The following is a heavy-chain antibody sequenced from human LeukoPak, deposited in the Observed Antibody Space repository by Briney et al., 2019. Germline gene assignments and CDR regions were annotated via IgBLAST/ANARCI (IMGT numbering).Heavy chain of an antibody. V-gene: IGHV4-34*01. CDR3: ARMGITMVRGVIVFYYYYGMDV. Sequence: SETLSLTCAVYGGSFSGYYWRWIRQPPGKGVEWIGEINHSGSTNYNPSLKRRVTISVDTSKNHFSLKLSSVTAAHTAVYYCARMGITMVRGVIVFYYYYGMDVWGQGTTVTVSS. D-gene: IGHD3-10*01. J-gene: IGHJ6*02. CDR1: GGSFSGYY. CDR2: INHSGST.